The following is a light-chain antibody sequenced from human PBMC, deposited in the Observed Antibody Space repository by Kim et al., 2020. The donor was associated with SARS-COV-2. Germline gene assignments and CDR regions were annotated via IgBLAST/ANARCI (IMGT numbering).Light chain of an antibody. V-gene: IGKV1-5*01. Sequence: ASVGDRVTLTCRASQNIVAWLAWYQQKPGKAPKLLIYDASTLDTGVSSRFSGSGFGTDFTLTISSLQPDDSATYFCQQYQTSSRTFGQGTKVDIK. CDR1: QNIVAW. CDR3: QQYQTSSRT. CDR2: DAS. J-gene: IGKJ1*01.